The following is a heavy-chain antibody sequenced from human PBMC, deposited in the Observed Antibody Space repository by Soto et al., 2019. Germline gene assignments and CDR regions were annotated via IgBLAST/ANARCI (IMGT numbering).Heavy chain of an antibody. Sequence: PSETLSLTCTVSGTSMSGHFWSWMRQPPGKGLEWIGYGYYSGSTLYNPSLKSRVTISLDTSKNHFSLRLSSVTAADTALYYCARGPYDYIWGSDSPRAFDTWGQGTMVTVSS. J-gene: IGHJ3*02. V-gene: IGHV4-59*11. D-gene: IGHD3-16*01. CDR3: ARGPYDYIWGSDSPRAFDT. CDR2: GYYSGST. CDR1: GTSMSGHF.